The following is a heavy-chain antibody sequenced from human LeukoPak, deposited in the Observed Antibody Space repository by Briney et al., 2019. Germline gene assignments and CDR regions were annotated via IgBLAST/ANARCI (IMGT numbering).Heavy chain of an antibody. CDR3: AKVGGGYSYGEHFDY. CDR1: GFTFSSYA. V-gene: IGHV3-23*01. Sequence: GGSLKLSCAASGFTFSSYAMSWVRQAPGKGLEWVSAISGSGGSTYYADSVKGRFTISRDNSKNTLYLQMNSLRAVDTAVYYCAKVGGGYSYGEHFDYWGQGTLVTVSS. J-gene: IGHJ4*02. D-gene: IGHD5-18*01. CDR2: ISGSGGST.